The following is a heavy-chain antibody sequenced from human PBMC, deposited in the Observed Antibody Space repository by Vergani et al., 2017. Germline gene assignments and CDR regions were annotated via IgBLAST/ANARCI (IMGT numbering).Heavy chain of an antibody. V-gene: IGHV3-23*01. J-gene: IGHJ6*02. D-gene: IGHD5-12*01. CDR2: ISGSGGST. CDR1: GFTFNHYA. Sequence: EVQLLESGGDLVQPGGSLRLSCAASGFTFNHYAMNWVRQAPGKGLEWVSGISGSGGSTYYAGSVKGRFPISRDSSKNTLYLQMNSLSAGDTAVYDWAKANPRNSGYDYLYYYHAMDVWGQGTTVTVSS. CDR3: AKANPRNSGYDYLYYYHAMDV.